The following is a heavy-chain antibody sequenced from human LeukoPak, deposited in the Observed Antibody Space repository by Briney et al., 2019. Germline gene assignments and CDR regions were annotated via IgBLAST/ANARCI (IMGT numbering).Heavy chain of an antibody. D-gene: IGHD6-13*01. CDR2: IYYSGST. J-gene: IGHJ6*03. Sequence: SETLSLTCTVSGGSNSSSSYYWGWIRQPPGKGLEWIGSIYYSGSTYYNPSLKSRVTISVDTSKNQFSLKLSSVTAADTAVYYCARRVQQLSYYYYMDVWGKGTTVTVSS. V-gene: IGHV4-39*01. CDR1: GGSNSSSSYY. CDR3: ARRVQQLSYYYYMDV.